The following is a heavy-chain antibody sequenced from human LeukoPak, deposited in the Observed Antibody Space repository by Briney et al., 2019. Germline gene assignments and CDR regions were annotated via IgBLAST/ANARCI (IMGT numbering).Heavy chain of an antibody. CDR3: ASRNDILTGYVFDF. D-gene: IGHD3-9*01. V-gene: IGHV4-39*01. CDR2: IYYSGST. Sequence: SETLSLTCTVSGGSVSSSIYYWGWIRQPPGKGLEWSGSIYYSGSTSYNPSLKRRVTISVDTSKIQFSLKLTSVTAADTAVYYCASRNDILTGYVFDFWGQGTLVTVSS. J-gene: IGHJ4*02. CDR1: GGSVSSSIYY.